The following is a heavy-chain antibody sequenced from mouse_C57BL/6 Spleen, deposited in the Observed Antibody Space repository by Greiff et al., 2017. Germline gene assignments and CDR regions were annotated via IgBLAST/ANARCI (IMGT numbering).Heavy chain of an antibody. J-gene: IGHJ2*01. CDR1: GYTFTSYW. V-gene: IGHV1-59*01. Sequence: QVQLQQSGAELVRPGTSVKLSCKASGYTFTSYWMHWVKQRPGQGLEWIGVIDPSDSYTNYNQKFKGKATLTVDTSSSTAYMQLSSLTSEVSAVYYCARNGTVYYFDYWGQGTTLTVSS. CDR3: ARNGTVYYFDY. CDR2: IDPSDSYT. D-gene: IGHD3-3*01.